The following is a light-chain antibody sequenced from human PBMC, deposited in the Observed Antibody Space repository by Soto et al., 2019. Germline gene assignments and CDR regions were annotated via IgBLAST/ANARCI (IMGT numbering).Light chain of an antibody. CDR3: QQYYSYPPIT. Sequence: DIQMTQSPSTLSASVGDRVTITCRASQTITRWMAWYQQKPGKAPKLLIYDASTLESGVPSRFSGSGSGTDFTLTISCLQSEDFAAYYCQQYYSYPPITFGQGTRLEIK. CDR2: DAS. V-gene: IGKV1-5*01. CDR1: QTITRW. J-gene: IGKJ5*01.